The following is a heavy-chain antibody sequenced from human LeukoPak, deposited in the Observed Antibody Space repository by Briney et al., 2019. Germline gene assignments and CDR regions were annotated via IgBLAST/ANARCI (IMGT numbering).Heavy chain of an antibody. CDR2: IIPIFGTA. J-gene: IGHJ6*02. V-gene: IGHV1-69*05. D-gene: IGHD6-13*01. CDR3: ARDEGSSPGSYYYYGMDV. CDR1: GGTFSSYA. Sequence: ASVKVSCKASGGTFSSYAISWVRQAPGQGLEWMGGIIPIFGTANYAQKFQGRVTITTDESTSTAYMELSSLRSEDTAVYYCARDEGSSPGSYYYYGMDVWGQGTTVTVSS.